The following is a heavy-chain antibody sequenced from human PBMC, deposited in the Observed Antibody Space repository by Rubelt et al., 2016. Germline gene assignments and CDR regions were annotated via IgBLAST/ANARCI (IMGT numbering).Heavy chain of an antibody. CDR2: VYHGGTS. Sequence: QLQLQESGPGLVKPSETLSLTCSVSGGSISSRSYYWGWIRQPPGKGLEWIGNVYHGGTSSYTPSLESRVPISVDIPKNQMSLKMSSMTAADTATYFCARAPRGGSRNNVFDIWGQGTTVTVSS. D-gene: IGHD3-16*01. CDR3: ARAPRGGSRNNVFDI. J-gene: IGHJ3*02. V-gene: IGHV4-39*07. CDR1: GGSISSRSYY.